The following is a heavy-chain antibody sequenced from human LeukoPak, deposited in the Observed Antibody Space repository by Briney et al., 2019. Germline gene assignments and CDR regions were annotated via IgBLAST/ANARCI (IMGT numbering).Heavy chain of an antibody. CDR3: ARVLGSGVRGVITDLYFDY. Sequence: PGGSLRLSCAASGFTFSSSAMSWIRQAPGKGLEWVSYISSSGSTIYYADSVKGRFTISRDNAKNSLYLQMNSLRAEDTAVYYCARVLGSGVRGVITDLYFDYWGQGTLVTVSS. CDR2: ISSSGSTI. J-gene: IGHJ4*02. CDR1: GFTFSSSA. D-gene: IGHD3-10*01. V-gene: IGHV3-11*04.